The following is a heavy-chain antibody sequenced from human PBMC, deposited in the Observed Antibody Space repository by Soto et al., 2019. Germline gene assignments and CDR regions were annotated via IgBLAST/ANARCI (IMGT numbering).Heavy chain of an antibody. Sequence: QLQLQESGPGLVKPSETLSLTCTVSGGSISSSSYYWGWIRQPPGKGPKWIVSIYYSGSTYYNPSLKSRVTISVDASKSQFSLKLSTVTAADTAVYYCARLLIRGPDYWGQGTLVTVSS. J-gene: IGHJ4*02. D-gene: IGHD2-15*01. CDR1: GGSISSSSYY. CDR2: IYYSGST. CDR3: ARLLIRGPDY. V-gene: IGHV4-39*01.